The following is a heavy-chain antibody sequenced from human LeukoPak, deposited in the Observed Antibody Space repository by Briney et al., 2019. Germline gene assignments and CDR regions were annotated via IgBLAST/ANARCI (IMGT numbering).Heavy chain of an antibody. D-gene: IGHD6-19*01. CDR1: GLTFSSYA. Sequence: PGGSLRLSCAASGLTFSSYAMSWVRQAPGKGLEWVSAISGSGGSTYYADSVKGRFTISRDNSKNALYLQMASLKAEDTAVYYCAAGSPRGSFSGWYRLDVWGKGTTVTVSS. J-gene: IGHJ6*04. CDR2: ISGSGGST. CDR3: AAGSPRGSFSGWYRLDV. V-gene: IGHV3-23*01.